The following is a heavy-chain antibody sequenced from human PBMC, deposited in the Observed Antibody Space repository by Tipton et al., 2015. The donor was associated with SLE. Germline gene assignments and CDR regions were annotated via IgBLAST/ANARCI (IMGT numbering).Heavy chain of an antibody. CDR3: ATSISSSWWGGAAFDI. J-gene: IGHJ3*02. CDR2: INHSGIT. CDR1: GGSFSGYY. D-gene: IGHD6-13*01. V-gene: IGHV4-34*01. Sequence: TLSLTCAVYGGSFSGYYWSWIRQPPGKGLEWIGEINHSGITNYKPSLKGRLTTSVDTSKNQFSLKLNSVTAADTAVYYCATSISSSWWGGAAFDIWGQGTMVTVSS.